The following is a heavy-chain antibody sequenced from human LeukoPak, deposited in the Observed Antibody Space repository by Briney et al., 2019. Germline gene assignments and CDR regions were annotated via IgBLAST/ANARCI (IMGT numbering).Heavy chain of an antibody. J-gene: IGHJ2*01. V-gene: IGHV4-59*08. CDR1: GGSISPYY. D-gene: IGHD3-22*01. CDR3: ARHPNYYDSTVGTHWYFDL. Sequence: SETLSLTCTVSGGSISPYYWSWIRQPPGKGLEWIGYIYYSGSTNYNPSLKSRVTISVDTSKNQFSLKLSSVTAADTAVYYCARHPNYYDSTVGTHWYFDLWGRGTLVTVSS. CDR2: IYYSGST.